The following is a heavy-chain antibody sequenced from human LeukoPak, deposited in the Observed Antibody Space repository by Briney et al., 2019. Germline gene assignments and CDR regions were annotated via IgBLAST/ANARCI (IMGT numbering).Heavy chain of an antibody. V-gene: IGHV3-23*01. J-gene: IGHJ4*02. Sequence: PGGSLRLSCAASGFTFSTYVMNWVRQAPGKGLEWVSAISGSGGSTYYADSVKGRFTISRDNSKNTLYLQMNSLRAEDTAVYYCAKDPNIAVAGTYDYWGQGTLVTVSS. CDR2: ISGSGGST. CDR3: AKDPNIAVAGTYDY. D-gene: IGHD6-19*01. CDR1: GFTFSTYV.